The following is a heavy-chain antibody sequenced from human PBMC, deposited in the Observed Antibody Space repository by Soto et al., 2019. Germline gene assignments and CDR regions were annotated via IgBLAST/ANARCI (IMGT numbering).Heavy chain of an antibody. CDR3: ARAHHPLRPKEYDILTGPPSLYFDY. D-gene: IGHD3-9*01. Sequence: SETLSLTCTVSGGSVSSGSYYWSWIRQPTGKGLEWIGYIYYSGSTNYNPSLKSRVTISVDTSKNQFSLKLSSVTAADTAVYYCARAHHPLRPKEYDILTGPPSLYFDYWGQGTLVTVSS. CDR2: IYYSGST. J-gene: IGHJ4*02. CDR1: GGSVSSGSYY. V-gene: IGHV4-61*01.